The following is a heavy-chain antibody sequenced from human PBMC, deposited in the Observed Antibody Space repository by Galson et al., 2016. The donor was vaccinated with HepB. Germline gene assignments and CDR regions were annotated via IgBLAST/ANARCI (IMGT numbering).Heavy chain of an antibody. J-gene: IGHJ5*02. V-gene: IGHV4-4*02. CDR2: IHHSGST. CDR3: TSFEGWFDP. CDR1: GGSVSSNNW. Sequence: LTCAVSGGSVSSNNWWSWVRQSPGKGLDWIGEIHHSGSTRYNPSLKSRVTISLDKSKNQFSLKVNSVTAADTAMYYCTSFEGWFDPWGQGTLVTVSS.